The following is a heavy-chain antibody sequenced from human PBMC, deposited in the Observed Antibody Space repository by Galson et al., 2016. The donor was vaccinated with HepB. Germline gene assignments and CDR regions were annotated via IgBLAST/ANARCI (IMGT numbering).Heavy chain of an antibody. CDR2: IYQSGTT. CDR1: GGSINSNNW. CDR3: SGGELARGLDP. Sequence: SETLSLTCAVSGGSINSNNWWNWVRQPPGKGLEWIGEIYQSGTTHYNSSLRSRVTISIDNSKNQFSLRMTSVTAADTAVYYCSGGELARGLDPWGQGSLVTVSS. J-gene: IGHJ5*02. V-gene: IGHV4-4*02. D-gene: IGHD5-24*01.